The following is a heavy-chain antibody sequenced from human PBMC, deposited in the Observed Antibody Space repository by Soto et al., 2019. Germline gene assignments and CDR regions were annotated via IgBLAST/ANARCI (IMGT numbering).Heavy chain of an antibody. D-gene: IGHD6-6*01. Sequence: PSETLSPTCTVSGDSISSSTYYWGWIRQPPGKGLEWIGCIYHTGTTYYNPSLKSRVTISVDTSKNQFSLKLSSVTAADTAVYYCAGPYFSSSSMFDYWGQGTLVTVSS. CDR1: GDSISSSTYY. V-gene: IGHV4-39*01. J-gene: IGHJ4*02. CDR3: AGPYFSSSSMFDY. CDR2: IYHTGTT.